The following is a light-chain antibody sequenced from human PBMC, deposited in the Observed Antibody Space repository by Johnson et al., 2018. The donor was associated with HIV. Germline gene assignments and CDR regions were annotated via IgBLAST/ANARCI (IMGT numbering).Light chain of an antibody. CDR2: EDN. Sequence: QSVLTQPPSVSAAPGQKVTISCSGSSSNIGNNYVSWYQQLPGTAPKLLIYEDNKRPSGIPDRFSGSKSGTSATLGITGLQTGDEADYYCGTWDSSLSIFVVGTGTKVTVL. CDR3: GTWDSSLSIFV. J-gene: IGLJ1*01. V-gene: IGLV1-51*02. CDR1: SSNIGNNY.